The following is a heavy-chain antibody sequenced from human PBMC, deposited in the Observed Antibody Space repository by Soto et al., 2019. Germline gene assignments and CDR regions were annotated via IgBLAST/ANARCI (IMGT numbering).Heavy chain of an antibody. CDR3: ARDRKRPDWPVDY. V-gene: IGHV3-30-3*01. CDR1: GFTFSSYA. J-gene: IGHJ4*02. D-gene: IGHD1-1*01. CDR2: ISYDGSNK. Sequence: GGSLRLSCAASGFTFSSYAMHWVRQAPGKGLEWVAVISYDGSNKYYADSVKGRFTISRDNSKNTLYLQMNSLRAEDTAVYYCARDRKRPDWPVDYWGQGTLVTVSS.